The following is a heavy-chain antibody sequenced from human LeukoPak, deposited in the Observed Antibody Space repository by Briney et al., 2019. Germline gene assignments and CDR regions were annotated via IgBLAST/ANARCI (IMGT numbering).Heavy chain of an antibody. CDR2: INHSGIT. D-gene: IGHD6-13*01. Sequence: SETLSLTCAVYGGSFSGYYWSWIRQPPGKGLEWIGEINHSGITNYNPSLKSRVTIAVDTSKNQFSMKVSSVTAADTAVYRCARGPRRPAAAPEYWGQGTLVTVSS. J-gene: IGHJ4*02. CDR1: GGSFSGYY. V-gene: IGHV4-34*01. CDR3: ARGPRRPAAAPEY.